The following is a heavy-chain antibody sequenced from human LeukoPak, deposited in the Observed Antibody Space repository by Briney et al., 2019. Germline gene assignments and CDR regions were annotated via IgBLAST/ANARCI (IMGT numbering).Heavy chain of an antibody. V-gene: IGHV4-59*08. D-gene: IGHD1-26*01. Sequence: PSETLSLTCTISGGSSSSYYWSWIRQPPGKGLEWIGYIHYSGSTIYNPSLKSRATISLDTSKNQVSLKLTSVTAADTAVYYCARRASGSYPDYFDSWGQGTLVTVSS. CDR2: IHYSGST. J-gene: IGHJ4*02. CDR1: GGSSSSYY. CDR3: ARRASGSYPDYFDS.